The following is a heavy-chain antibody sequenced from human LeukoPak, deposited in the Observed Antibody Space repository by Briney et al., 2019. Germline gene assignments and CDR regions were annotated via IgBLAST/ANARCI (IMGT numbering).Heavy chain of an antibody. D-gene: IGHD3-10*01. CDR2: ISGSGGST. CDR3: AKDQSGSITMVRGVILRVPNWFDP. V-gene: IGHV3-23*01. CDR1: GFTFSSYA. Sequence: GGSLRLSCAASGFTFSSYAMSWVRQAPGKGLEWVSAISGSGGSTYYADSVKGRFTISRDNSKNTLYLQMNSLRAEDTAVYYCAKDQSGSITMVRGVILRVPNWFDPWGRGTLVTVSS. J-gene: IGHJ5*02.